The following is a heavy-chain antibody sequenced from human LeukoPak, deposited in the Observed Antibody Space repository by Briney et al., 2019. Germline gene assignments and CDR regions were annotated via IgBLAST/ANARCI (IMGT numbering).Heavy chain of an antibody. Sequence: PGGSLRLSCAASGFTVSSNYMSWVRQAPGKGLEWVSVIYSGGSTYYADSVKGRFTISRDNSKNTLYLQMNSLRAEDTAVYYCARPLRRGSYYWFDPWGQGTLVTVSS. CDR2: IYSGGST. V-gene: IGHV3-66*04. D-gene: IGHD2-21*01. CDR3: ARPLRRGSYYWFDP. J-gene: IGHJ5*02. CDR1: GFTVSSNY.